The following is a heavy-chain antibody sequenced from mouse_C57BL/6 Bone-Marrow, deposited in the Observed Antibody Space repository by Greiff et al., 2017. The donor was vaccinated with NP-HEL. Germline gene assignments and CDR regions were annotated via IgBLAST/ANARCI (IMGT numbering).Heavy chain of an antibody. CDR2: IYPRDGST. D-gene: IGHD2-1*01. V-gene: IGHV1-85*01. CDR3: ARLGFYYGNFFDY. Sequence: VKLVESGPELVKPGASVKLSCKASGYTFTSYDINWVKQRPGQGLEWIGWIYPRDGSTKYNEKFKGKATLTVDTSSSTAYMELHSLTSEDSAVYFCARLGFYYGNFFDYWGQGTTLTVSS. J-gene: IGHJ2*01. CDR1: GYTFTSYD.